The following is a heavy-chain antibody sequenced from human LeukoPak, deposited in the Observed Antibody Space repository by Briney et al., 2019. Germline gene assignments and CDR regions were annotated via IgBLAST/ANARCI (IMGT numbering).Heavy chain of an antibody. CDR2: ISSDTSYI. CDR1: GFTFSSHN. D-gene: IGHD3-9*01. J-gene: IGHJ6*02. CDR3: AKAQRTIRQYFYDGMDV. Sequence: GGSLRLSCAASGFTFSSHNMNWVRQAPGKGLEWVSLISSDTSYIHYADSVKGRFTISRDNSKNTLYLQMNSLRAEDTAVYFCAKAQRTIRQYFYDGMDVWGQGATVTVSS. V-gene: IGHV3-21*04.